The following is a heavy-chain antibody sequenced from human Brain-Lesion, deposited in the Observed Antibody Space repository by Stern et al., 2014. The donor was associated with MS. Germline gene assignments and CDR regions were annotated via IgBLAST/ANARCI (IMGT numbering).Heavy chain of an antibody. CDR2: SDHSGST. CDR3: ARFPASRPHVFDS. J-gene: IGHJ4*02. V-gene: IGHV4-4*02. Sequence: VQLVESGPGLVKPSGTLSLTCAVSGGSISSSNWWSWVRQSPGKGLEWIGESDHSGSTIYNPSLKSRVTVSVDKSTNRLSLNMRSVTAADTAVYFCARFPASRPHVFDSWGQGTLVTVSS. CDR1: GGSISSSNW. D-gene: IGHD6-13*01.